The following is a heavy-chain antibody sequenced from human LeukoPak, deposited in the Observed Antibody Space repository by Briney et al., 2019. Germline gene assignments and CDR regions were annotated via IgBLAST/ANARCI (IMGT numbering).Heavy chain of an antibody. Sequence: ASVKVSCKASGYTFTSYGISWVRQAPGQGLEWMGWISAYNGNTNYAQKLQGRVTMTTDTSTSTAYAELRSLRSDDTAVYYCARDLQSWELQDSGFDYWGQGTLVTVSS. CDR3: ARDLQSWELQDSGFDY. J-gene: IGHJ4*02. CDR1: GYTFTSYG. CDR2: ISAYNGNT. D-gene: IGHD1-26*01. V-gene: IGHV1-18*01.